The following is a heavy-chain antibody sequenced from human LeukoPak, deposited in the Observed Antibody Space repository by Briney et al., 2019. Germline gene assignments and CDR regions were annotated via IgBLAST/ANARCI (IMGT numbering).Heavy chain of an antibody. CDR3: AKSNGYGLVDI. D-gene: IGHD3-10*01. CDR2: ISDGGTT. CDR1: GGPFSSPNW. V-gene: IGHV4-4*02. J-gene: IGHJ3*02. Sequence: SGTLSLTYAVSGGPFSSPNWWIWVRQPPGRGLELIGEISDGGTTSYTPSLESRVTISLDKSKRQFSLRLTSVTAADTAVYYCAKSNGYGLVDIWGQGTMVTVSS.